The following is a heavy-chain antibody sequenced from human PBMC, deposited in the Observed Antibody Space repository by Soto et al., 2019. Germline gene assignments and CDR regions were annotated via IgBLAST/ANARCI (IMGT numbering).Heavy chain of an antibody. CDR2: IKSKLSGGTT. Sequence: GGSLRLSCTASGFIFSNSWMSWVRQAPGKGLEWVGRIKSKLSGGTTDYAAPVKGRFTISRDDSKNTLFLQMNSLKTEDTAVYYCTTEGYTYDYHGLDSWGQGTLVTVSS. D-gene: IGHD5-18*01. J-gene: IGHJ4*02. CDR1: GFIFSNSW. CDR3: TTEGYTYDYHGLDS. V-gene: IGHV3-15*01.